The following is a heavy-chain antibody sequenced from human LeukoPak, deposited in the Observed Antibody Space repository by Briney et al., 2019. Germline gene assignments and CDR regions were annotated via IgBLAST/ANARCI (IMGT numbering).Heavy chain of an antibody. J-gene: IGHJ4*02. CDR1: GFTFSDYW. CDR3: ARDKIVGATKNDY. V-gene: IGHV3-74*01. CDR2: INADEDRA. Sequence: GGSLRLSCAASGFTFSDYWMHWVRQAPGKGLVWVSHINADEDRAAYADSVKGRFTISRDNARNTLYLHMNSLRAEDTAVYYCARDKIVGATKNDYWGQGILVTVSS. D-gene: IGHD1-26*01.